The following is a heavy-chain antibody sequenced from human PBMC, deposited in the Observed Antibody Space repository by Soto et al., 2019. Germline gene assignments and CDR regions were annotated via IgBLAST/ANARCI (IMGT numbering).Heavy chain of an antibody. V-gene: IGHV1-69*12. Sequence: QVQLVQSGAEVKKPGSSVKVSCKASGDTFSSFAISWVRQAPGQGLEWMGGIIPIFRTPNYAQKFQGRVTITADEFTNTAYMELSRLRSEDTAVYYCARDKDREQLGGNYYYALDVWGQGTTVIVSS. CDR2: IIPIFRTP. J-gene: IGHJ6*02. CDR1: GDTFSSFA. D-gene: IGHD1-1*01. CDR3: ARDKDREQLGGNYYYALDV.